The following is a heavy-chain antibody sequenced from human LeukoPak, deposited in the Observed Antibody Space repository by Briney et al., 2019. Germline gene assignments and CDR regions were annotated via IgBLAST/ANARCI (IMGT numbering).Heavy chain of an antibody. CDR2: IKRDGSEK. D-gene: IGHD6-25*01. Sequence: GGSLRLSCAASGFTFSSYWMNWVRQAPGKGLECVANIKRDGSEKYYVDSVRGRFTISRDNTNNSLYLQMNSLRVEDTAVYYCTSLRGFYRSFWGQGIRVTVSS. CDR1: GFTFSSYW. J-gene: IGHJ4*02. CDR3: TSLRGFYRSF. V-gene: IGHV3-7*01.